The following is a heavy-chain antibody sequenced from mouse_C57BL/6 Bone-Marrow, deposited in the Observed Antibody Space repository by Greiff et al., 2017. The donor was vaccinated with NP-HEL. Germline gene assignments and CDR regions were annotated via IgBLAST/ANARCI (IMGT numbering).Heavy chain of an antibody. CDR1: GYTFTDYY. J-gene: IGHJ4*01. Sequence: VQLQESGAELVRPGASVKLSCKASGYTFTDYYINWVKQRPGQGLEWIARIYPGSGNTYYNEKFKGKATLTAEKSSSTAYMQLSSLTSEDSAVYFCAAMDYWGQGTSVTVSS. CDR2: IYPGSGNT. CDR3: AAMDY. V-gene: IGHV1-76*01.